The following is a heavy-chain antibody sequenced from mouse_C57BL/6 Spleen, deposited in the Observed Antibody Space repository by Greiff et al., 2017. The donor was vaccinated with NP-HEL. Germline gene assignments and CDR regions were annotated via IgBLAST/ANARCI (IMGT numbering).Heavy chain of an antibody. CDR2: INPNNGGT. J-gene: IGHJ3*01. CDR1: GYTFTDYY. Sequence: EVQLHQSGPELVKPGASVKISCKASGYTFTDYYMNWVKQSHGKSLEWIGDINPNNGGTSYNQKFKGKATLTVDKSSSTAYMELRSLTSEDSAVYYCARGEVFAYWGQGTLVTVSA. CDR3: ARGEVFAY. V-gene: IGHV1-26*01.